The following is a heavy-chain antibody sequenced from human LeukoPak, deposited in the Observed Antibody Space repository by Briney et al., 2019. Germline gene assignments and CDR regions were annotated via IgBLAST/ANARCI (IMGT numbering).Heavy chain of an antibody. CDR3: AREGNRSSDSSASYPLDY. CDR2: MNPHSGNT. V-gene: IGHV1-8*01. D-gene: IGHD1-26*01. Sequence: GASVKVSCKASGYTFSSNDINWVRQATGQGLEWMGWMNPHSGNTGYAQKFQGRVTITRSSSISTAYLELSSLRYEDTAVYYCAREGNRSSDSSASYPLDYWGQGTLVTVSS. J-gene: IGHJ4*02. CDR1: GYTFSSND.